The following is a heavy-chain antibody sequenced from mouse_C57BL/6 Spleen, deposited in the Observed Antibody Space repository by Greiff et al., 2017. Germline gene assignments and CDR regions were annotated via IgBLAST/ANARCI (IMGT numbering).Heavy chain of an antibody. CDR3: ARPYGSSYRNWYFDV. J-gene: IGHJ1*03. D-gene: IGHD1-1*01. V-gene: IGHV2-2*01. CDR1: GFSLTSYG. Sequence: QVHVKQSGPGLVQPSQSLSITCTVSGFSLTSYGVHWVRQSPGKGLEWLGVIWSGGSTDYNAAFISRLSISKDNSKSHVFFKMNSLQADDTAIYYCARPYGSSYRNWYFDVWGTGTTVTVSS. CDR2: IWSGGST.